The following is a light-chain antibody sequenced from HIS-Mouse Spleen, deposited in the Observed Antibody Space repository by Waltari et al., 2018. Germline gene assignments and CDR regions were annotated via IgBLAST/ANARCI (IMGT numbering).Light chain of an antibody. J-gene: IGLJ3*02. V-gene: IGLV2-23*01. CDR2: EGS. Sequence: QSALTQPASVSGSPGQSITISCTGTSSDVGSYNLVSWYQQHPGKAPKLMIYEGSKRPSGVSNRFSGSQSGNTASLTISGLQAEDEADYYCCSYAGSSNWVFGGGTKLTVL. CDR3: CSYAGSSNWV. CDR1: SSDVGSYNL.